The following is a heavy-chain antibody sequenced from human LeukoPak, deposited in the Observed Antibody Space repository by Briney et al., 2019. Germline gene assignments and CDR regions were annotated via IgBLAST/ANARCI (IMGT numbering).Heavy chain of an antibody. CDR1: GGSISSGSYY. J-gene: IGHJ4*02. Sequence: SETLSLTCTVSGGSISSGSYYWSWIRQPAGKGLEWIGRIYTSGSTNYNPSLKSRVTISVDTSKNQFSLKLSSVTAADTAVYYCARGPFDYWGQGTLVTVSS. CDR2: IYTSGST. V-gene: IGHV4-61*02. CDR3: ARGPFDY.